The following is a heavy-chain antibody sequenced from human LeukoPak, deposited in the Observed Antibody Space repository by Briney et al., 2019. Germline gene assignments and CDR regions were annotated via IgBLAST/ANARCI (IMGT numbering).Heavy chain of an antibody. Sequence: GRSLRLSCAASGFTFDDYAMHRVRQAPGNGLEWVSGISWNSGSIGYADSVKGRFTISRDNAKNSLYLQMNSLRAEDMALYYCAKDRGYDSSGYWFDYWGQGTLVTVSS. D-gene: IGHD3-22*01. CDR1: GFTFDDYA. V-gene: IGHV3-9*03. J-gene: IGHJ4*02. CDR3: AKDRGYDSSGYWFDY. CDR2: ISWNSGSI.